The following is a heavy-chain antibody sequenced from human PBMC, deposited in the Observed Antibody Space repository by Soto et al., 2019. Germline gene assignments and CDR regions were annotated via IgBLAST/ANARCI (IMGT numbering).Heavy chain of an antibody. V-gene: IGHV4-39*01. Sequence: SETLSLTCTVSGGSISSSSYYWGWIRQPPGKGLEWIGSIYYSGSTYYNPSLKSRVTISVDTSKNQFSLKLSSVTAADTAVYYCASLPPPRGIPSWFVDYWGQGTLVTVSS. CDR2: IYYSGST. CDR1: GGSISSSSYY. CDR3: ASLPPPRGIPSWFVDY. D-gene: IGHD3-10*01. J-gene: IGHJ4*02.